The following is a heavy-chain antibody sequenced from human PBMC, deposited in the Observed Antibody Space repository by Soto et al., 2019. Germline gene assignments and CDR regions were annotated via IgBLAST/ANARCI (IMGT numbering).Heavy chain of an antibody. D-gene: IGHD6-6*01. V-gene: IGHV3-21*01. CDR1: GFNFNSYT. CDR3: ARERYSSSSAISY. J-gene: IGHJ4*02. Sequence: GGSLRLSCAASGFNFNSYTINWVRQAPGKRLEWLSSISSSGYIFSTDSVRGRFTISRDNARNTLFLQMNSLRAEDTAVYYCARERYSSSSAISYWGQGTLVTVSS. CDR2: ISSSGYI.